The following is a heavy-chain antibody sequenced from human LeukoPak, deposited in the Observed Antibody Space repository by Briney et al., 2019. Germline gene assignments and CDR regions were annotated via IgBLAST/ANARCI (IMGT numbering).Heavy chain of an antibody. CDR3: ARRGPNWGFFDY. D-gene: IGHD7-27*01. V-gene: IGHV3-23*01. CDR1: GLTFSNHA. Sequence: GGSLRLSCAASGLTFSNHAMNWVRQAPGKGLEWVSTISGSGDATYYADSVKGRFTISGDNSKNKLYLQMNSLRAEDTAVYYCARRGPNWGFFDYWGRGTLVTVSS. J-gene: IGHJ4*02. CDR2: ISGSGDAT.